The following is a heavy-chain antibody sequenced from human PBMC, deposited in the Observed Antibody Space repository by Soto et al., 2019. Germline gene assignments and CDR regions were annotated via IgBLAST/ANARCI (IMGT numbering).Heavy chain of an antibody. CDR1: GGSVSSYH. CDR2: IYYNGRT. Sequence: VQLRESGEGLLKPSETLSLTCTVSGGSVSSYHWTWIRQSPGKGLEWIGYIYYNGRTDYNPSLKIQLTVSVRTTNRLFSLRLTTVTAADTAVYYCAREFLWRSSSTPTYYYDRDVWGTGTTVTVSS. V-gene: IGHV4-59*02. CDR3: AREFLWRSSSTPTYYYDRDV. D-gene: IGHD3-16*01. J-gene: IGHJ6*04.